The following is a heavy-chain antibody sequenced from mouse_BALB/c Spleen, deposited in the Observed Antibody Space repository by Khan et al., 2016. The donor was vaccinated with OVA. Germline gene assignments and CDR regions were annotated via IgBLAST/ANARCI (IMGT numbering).Heavy chain of an antibody. V-gene: IGHV5-6-4*01. CDR3: TGDRGYYGSSDYFDY. Sequence: EVELVESGGGLVRPGGSLKLSCAASGFSFSSYSMSWVRQTPEKRLEWVATISSGGSYNYYPDSVKGLFIIYRANAKNTQQLQVNSLRSEDKAMYNCTGDRGYYGSSDYFDYWGQGTTLTVSS. J-gene: IGHJ2*01. D-gene: IGHD1-1*01. CDR1: GFSFSSYS. CDR2: ISSGGSYN.